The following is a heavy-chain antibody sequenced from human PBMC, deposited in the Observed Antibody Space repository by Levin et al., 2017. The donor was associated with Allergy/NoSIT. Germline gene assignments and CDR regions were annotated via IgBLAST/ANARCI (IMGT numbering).Heavy chain of an antibody. D-gene: IGHD6-13*01. CDR3: ARHLLAAGREYDY. Sequence: GESLKVSCTASGFTFSNYPMSWVRQTPGKGLEWISAIGASSGTTYYTDSVKGRFTISKDYSNNILYLQMNSLRAEDTAVYYCARHLLAAGREYDYWGQGALVTVSS. CDR2: IGASSGTT. CDR1: GFTFSNYP. V-gene: IGHV3-23*01. J-gene: IGHJ4*02.